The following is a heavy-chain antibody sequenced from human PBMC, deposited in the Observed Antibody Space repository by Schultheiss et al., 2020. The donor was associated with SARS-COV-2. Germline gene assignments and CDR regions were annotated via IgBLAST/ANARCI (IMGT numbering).Heavy chain of an antibody. D-gene: IGHD3-16*02. J-gene: IGHJ4*02. CDR1: GGSVSSGSYY. V-gene: IGHV4-61*01. CDR2: IYYSGST. CDR3: ARVGVGVIDY. Sequence: GSLRLSCTVSGGSVSSGSYYWSWIRQPPGKGLEWIGYIYYSGSTNYNPSLKSRVTISVDTSKNQFSLKLSSVTAADTAVYYCARVGVGVIDYWGQGTLVTVSS.